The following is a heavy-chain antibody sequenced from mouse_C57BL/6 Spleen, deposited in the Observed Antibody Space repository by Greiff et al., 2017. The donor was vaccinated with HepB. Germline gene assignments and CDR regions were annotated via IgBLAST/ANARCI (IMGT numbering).Heavy chain of an antibody. V-gene: IGHV5-4*01. CDR2: ISDGGSYT. D-gene: IGHD2-4*01. J-gene: IGHJ2*01. Sequence: EVQLVESGGGLVKPGGSLKLSCAASGFTFSSYAMSWVRQTPEKRLEWVATISDGGSYTYYPDNVKGRFTISRDNAKNNLYLQMSHLKSEDTAMYYCARDYDFYWGQGTTLTVSS. CDR1: GFTFSSYA. CDR3: ARDYDFY.